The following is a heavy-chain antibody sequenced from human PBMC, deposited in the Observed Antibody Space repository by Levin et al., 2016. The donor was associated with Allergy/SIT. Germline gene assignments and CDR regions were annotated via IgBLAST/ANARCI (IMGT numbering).Heavy chain of an antibody. V-gene: IGHV4-59*01. D-gene: IGHD2-15*01. J-gene: IGHJ5*02. CDR1: GGSISSYY. CDR2: IYYSGST. Sequence: GSLRLSCTVSGGSISSYYWSWIRQPPGKGLEWIGYIYYSGSTNYNPSLKSRVTISVDTSKNQFSLKLSSVTAADTAVYYCARKLLRYNWFDPWGQGTLVTVSS. CDR3: ARKLLRYNWFDP.